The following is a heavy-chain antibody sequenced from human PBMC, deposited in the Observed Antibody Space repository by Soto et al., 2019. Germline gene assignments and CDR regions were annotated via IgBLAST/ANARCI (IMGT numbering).Heavy chain of an antibody. CDR2: IKPDGSDT. CDR3: ATDLNWTGT. CDR1: GFTFSSYW. V-gene: IGHV3-7*01. D-gene: IGHD1-1*01. Sequence: GGSLRLSCTASGFTFSSYWMTWVRQAPGKGLEFLATIKPDGSDTYYVDSVKGRFTISRDNAKNSLSLQMNSLRAEDTDLYYCATDLNWTGTWGQGTMVSVS. J-gene: IGHJ3*01.